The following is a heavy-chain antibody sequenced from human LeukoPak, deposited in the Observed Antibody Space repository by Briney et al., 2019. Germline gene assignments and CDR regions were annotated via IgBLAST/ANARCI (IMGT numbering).Heavy chain of an antibody. J-gene: IGHJ4*02. V-gene: IGHV4-34*01. CDR2: INHSGSA. CDR3: ARGPHYYDSSGYYFAF. Sequence: SETLSLTCAVSGGSFSGYYWTWIRQPPGKGLEWIGEINHSGSANYNPSLKSRVTISLDTSKNQFSLKLSSVTAADTAVYYCARGPHYYDSSGYYFAFWGQGTLVTVSS. CDR1: GGSFSGYY. D-gene: IGHD3-22*01.